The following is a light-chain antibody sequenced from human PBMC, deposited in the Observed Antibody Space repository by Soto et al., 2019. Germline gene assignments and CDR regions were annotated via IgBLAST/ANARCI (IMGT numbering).Light chain of an antibody. CDR1: PGIENN. CDR3: LQDYYHPLS. J-gene: IGKJ4*01. Sequence: AIQMPQSPSSLSASVGDRVIITCRARPGIENNLDWYQQKPGKAPQLLINAASTLQSGVPSRFSGSGSGTEFTLTISSLQPEEVATDYCLQDYYHPLSFGGGTKVEIK. V-gene: IGKV1-6*02. CDR2: AAS.